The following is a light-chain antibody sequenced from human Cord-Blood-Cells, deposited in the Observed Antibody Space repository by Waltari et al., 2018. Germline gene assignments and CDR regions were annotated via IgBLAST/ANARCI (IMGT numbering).Light chain of an antibody. CDR3: QQYNSYSLT. V-gene: IGKV1-5*01. CDR1: QSISSW. Sequence: DIQMTQSPYTLSASVGDRVTITCRASQSISSWLAWYQQKPGKAPKLLIYDASSLESGVPSRFSGSGSGTEFTLTISCLQPDDFATYYCQQYNSYSLTFGQGTKVEIK. J-gene: IGKJ1*01. CDR2: DAS.